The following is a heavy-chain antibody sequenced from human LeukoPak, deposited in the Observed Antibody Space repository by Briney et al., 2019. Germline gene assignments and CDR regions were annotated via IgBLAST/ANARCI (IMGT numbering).Heavy chain of an antibody. CDR2: INPNNGGT. J-gene: IGHJ4*02. CDR3: ARLYSSGWYRDY. V-gene: IGHV1-2*02. CDR1: GYTFTGYY. Sequence: GASVKVSCKASGYTFTGYYMHWVRQAPGQGLEWMGWINPNNGGTNYAQKFQGRVTMTRDTSISTAYMELSRLRSDDTAVYYCARLYSSGWYRDYWGQGTLVTVSS. D-gene: IGHD6-19*01.